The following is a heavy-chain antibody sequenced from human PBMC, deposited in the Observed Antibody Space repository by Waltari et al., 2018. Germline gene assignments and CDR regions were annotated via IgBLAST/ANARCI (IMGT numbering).Heavy chain of an antibody. CDR1: GFSISSYW. CDR3: VREGHDYYNEGDAFDI. V-gene: IGHV3-74*01. J-gene: IGHJ3*02. D-gene: IGHD2-21*02. CDR2: ITTDVTST. Sequence: EVQLVESGGGLVQSGGSLRLYCAASGFSISSYWMHWVRQAPGKGLVWVSHITTDVTSTNYADSVKGRFTISRDSAKNTLYLQMNSLRAEDTALYYCVREGHDYYNEGDAFDIWGHGTMVTVSS.